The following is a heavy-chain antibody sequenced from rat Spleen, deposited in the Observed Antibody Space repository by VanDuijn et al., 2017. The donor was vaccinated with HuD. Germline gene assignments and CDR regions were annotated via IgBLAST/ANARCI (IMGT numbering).Heavy chain of an antibody. J-gene: IGHJ4*01. V-gene: IGHV3-3*01. CDR2: INSAGTT. Sequence: EVQLQESGPGLVKPSQSLSLTCSVTGHSITSSYRWNWIRKFPGNKLKWMGYINSAGTTIYNPSLKSRISITRDTSKNQFFLQVNSVIIEDTATYYCARIRDVMDVWGQGASVTVSS. D-gene: IGHD1-6*01. CDR3: ARIRDVMDV. CDR1: GHSITSSYR.